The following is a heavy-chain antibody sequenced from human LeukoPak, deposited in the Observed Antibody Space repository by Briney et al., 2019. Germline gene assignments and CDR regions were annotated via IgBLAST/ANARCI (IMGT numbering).Heavy chain of an antibody. CDR3: ARDSIAARPLDY. CDR2: ISSSSSYI. Sequence: NPGGSLRLSCAASGFTFSSYSMDWVRQAPGKGLEWVSSISSSSSYIYYADSVKGRFTISRDNAKNSLYLQMNSLRAEDTAVYYCARDSIAARPLDYWGQGTLVTVSS. J-gene: IGHJ4*02. CDR1: GFTFSSYS. D-gene: IGHD6-6*01. V-gene: IGHV3-21*01.